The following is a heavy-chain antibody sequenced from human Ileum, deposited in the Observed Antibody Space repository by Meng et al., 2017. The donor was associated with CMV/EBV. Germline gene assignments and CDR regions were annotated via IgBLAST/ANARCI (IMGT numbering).Heavy chain of an antibody. CDR2: INPNSGGT. J-gene: IGHJ6*02. V-gene: IGHV1-2*02. CDR1: GYTFTGYY. Sequence: ASVKVSCKASGYTFTGYYMHWVRQAPGQGLEWMGWINPNSGGTNYAQKFQGRVTITTDTSISTAYMELSRLRSDDTAVYYCARDSADSSASSYYYYYGMDVWGQGTTVTVSS. CDR3: ARDSADSSASSYYYYYGMDV. D-gene: IGHD6-6*01.